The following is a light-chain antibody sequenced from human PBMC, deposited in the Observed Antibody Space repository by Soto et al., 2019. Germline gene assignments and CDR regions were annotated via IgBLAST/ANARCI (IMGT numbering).Light chain of an antibody. V-gene: IGKV1-33*01. Sequence: DIQMTQSPSSLSASVGDRVTITCQASQDISNYLNWYQQKPGTAPKLLIYDASNLETGVPSRFSGSGSGTDFTLTISCLQSEDFATYYCQQYYSYPLFGQGTRLEIK. CDR3: QQYYSYPL. CDR2: DAS. J-gene: IGKJ5*01. CDR1: QDISNY.